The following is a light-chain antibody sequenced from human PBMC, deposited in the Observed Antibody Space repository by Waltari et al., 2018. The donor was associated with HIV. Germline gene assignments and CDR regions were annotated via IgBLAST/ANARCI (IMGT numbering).Light chain of an antibody. CDR1: SSTIGSNY. V-gene: IGLV1-47*01. Sequence: QSVLTPPPSPSGTPGQRVTISCSGSSSTIGSNYVYCYQPLPGTAPKPRIYRNNQRPAGVPDRFSGSKSGTSASLAISGLRSEDEADYYCATWDDSLSVVVFGGGTKLTVL. CDR3: ATWDDSLSVVV. J-gene: IGLJ2*01. CDR2: RNN.